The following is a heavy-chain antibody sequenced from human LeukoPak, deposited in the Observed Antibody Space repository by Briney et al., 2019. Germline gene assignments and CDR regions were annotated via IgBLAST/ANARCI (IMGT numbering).Heavy chain of an antibody. V-gene: IGHV4-38-2*02. D-gene: IGHD2-2*01. CDR3: AREQSASCDY. Sequence: SETLSLTCAVSGYSISSSYYWDWIRQPPGKGLEWIGSIFHSGSTYYTPSLKSRVTISVDTSKNQFSLKLTSVTAADTAVYYCAREQSASCDYWGQGTLVTVSS. J-gene: IGHJ4*02. CDR2: IFHSGST. CDR1: GYSISSSYY.